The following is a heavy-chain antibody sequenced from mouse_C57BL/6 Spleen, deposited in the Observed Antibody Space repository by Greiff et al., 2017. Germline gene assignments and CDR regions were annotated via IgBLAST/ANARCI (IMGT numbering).Heavy chain of an antibody. CDR2: IYPRSGNT. Sequence: QVQLQQSGAELARPGASVKLSCKASGYTFTSYGISWVKQRTGQGLEWIGEIYPRSGNTYYNEKFKGKATLTADKSSSTAYMELRSLTSEDSAVYFCARDYYGSGPFAYWGQGTLVTVSA. CDR1: GYTFTSYG. J-gene: IGHJ3*01. CDR3: ARDYYGSGPFAY. D-gene: IGHD1-1*01. V-gene: IGHV1-81*01.